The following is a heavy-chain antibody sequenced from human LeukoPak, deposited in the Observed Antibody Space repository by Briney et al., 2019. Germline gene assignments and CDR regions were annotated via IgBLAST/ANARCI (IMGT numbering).Heavy chain of an antibody. D-gene: IGHD2-15*01. Sequence: PGGSLRLSCAASGFTFSSYWMHWVRQAPGKGLVWVSRINSDGSSTNYADSVKGRFTISRDNAKNTLYLQMNSLRAEDTAVYYCARDYRKSDCSGGSCYPDYWGQGTLVTVSS. J-gene: IGHJ4*02. CDR1: GFTFSSYW. CDR2: INSDGSST. V-gene: IGHV3-74*01. CDR3: ARDYRKSDCSGGSCYPDY.